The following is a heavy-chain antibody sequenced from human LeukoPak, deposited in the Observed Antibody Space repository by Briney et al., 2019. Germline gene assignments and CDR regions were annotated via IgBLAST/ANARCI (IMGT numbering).Heavy chain of an antibody. D-gene: IGHD6-19*01. CDR3: ARARVQSLSGWYNYYGMDV. CDR2: INHRGST. J-gene: IGHJ6*02. V-gene: IGHV4-34*01. Sequence: SETLSLTCAVYGGSFSGYYWSWIRQPPGKGLEWIGEINHRGSTNYNPSLKSRVTISVDTSKNQFSLKLSSVTAADTAVYYCARARVQSLSGWYNYYGMDVWGQGTTVTVSS. CDR1: GGSFSGYY.